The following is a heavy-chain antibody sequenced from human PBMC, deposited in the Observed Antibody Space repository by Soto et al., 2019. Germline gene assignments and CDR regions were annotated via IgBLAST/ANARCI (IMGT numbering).Heavy chain of an antibody. CDR1: GFTFSSYA. D-gene: IGHD4-17*01. V-gene: IGHV3-23*01. J-gene: IGHJ3*02. Sequence: GGSLRLSCAASGFTFSSYAMSWVRQAPGKGLEWVSAISGSGGSTYYADSVKGRFTISGDNSKNTLYLQMNSLRAEDTAVYYCAPRDYGEAVAFDIWGQGTMVTVSS. CDR3: APRDYGEAVAFDI. CDR2: ISGSGGST.